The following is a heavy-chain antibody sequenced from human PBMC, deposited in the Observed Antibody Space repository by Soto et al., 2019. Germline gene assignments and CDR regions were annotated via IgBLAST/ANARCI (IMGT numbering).Heavy chain of an antibody. CDR3: ARDKDRQQLGGNYYYILDV. CDR1: GGTFSNSA. D-gene: IGHD3-3*02. V-gene: IGHV1-69*12. J-gene: IGHJ6*02. Sequence: QVQLEQPGAEVKKPGSSVKVSCKASGGTFSNSAISWVRQAPGQGLEWMGGIMPIFRTPDYAQKFQGRVTVTAHESTSTAYMELSGLRSDDTAVYYCARDKDRQQLGGNYYYILDVWGQGTTVTVSS. CDR2: IMPIFRTP.